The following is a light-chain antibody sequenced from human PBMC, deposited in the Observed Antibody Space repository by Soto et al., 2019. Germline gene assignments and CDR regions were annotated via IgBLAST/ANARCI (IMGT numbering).Light chain of an antibody. CDR1: QDISNY. CDR3: QQYNSYSPWT. CDR2: DAS. V-gene: IGKV1-5*01. Sequence: DIQMTQSPSSLSASVGDRVTITCQASQDISNYLNWYQQKPGKAPKLLIYDASSLESGVPSRFSGSGSGTEFTLTISSLQPDDFATYYCQQYNSYSPWTFGQGTKVEIK. J-gene: IGKJ1*01.